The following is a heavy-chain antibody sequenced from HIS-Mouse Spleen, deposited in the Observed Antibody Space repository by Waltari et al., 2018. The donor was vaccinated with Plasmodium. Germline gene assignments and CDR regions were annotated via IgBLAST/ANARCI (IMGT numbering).Heavy chain of an antibody. D-gene: IGHD3-10*01. CDR2: IYHSGST. CDR1: GYSISSGYY. Sequence: QVQLQESGPGLVKPSETLSLTCTVSGYSISSGYYWGWIRQPPGQGLEWIVSIYHSGSTYYNPSLKSRVTISVETSKNQFSLKLSSVTAADTAVYYCARVDYGSGDYYYYYGMDVWGQGTTVTVSS. J-gene: IGHJ6*02. V-gene: IGHV4-38-2*02. CDR3: ARVDYGSGDYYYYYGMDV.